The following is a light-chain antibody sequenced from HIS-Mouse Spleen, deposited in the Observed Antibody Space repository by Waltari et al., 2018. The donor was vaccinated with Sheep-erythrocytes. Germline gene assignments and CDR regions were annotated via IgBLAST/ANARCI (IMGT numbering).Light chain of an antibody. J-gene: IGLJ1*01. CDR2: DVS. CDR3: CSYAGSYNHV. CDR1: SRHVGGYNY. V-gene: IGLV2-11*01. Sequence: QSALTQPRSVSGSPGQSVTISCTGPSRHVGGYNYVSWYQQHPGKAPKLMIDDVSKRPSGVPDRFSGSKSGNTASLTISGLQAEDEADYYCCSYAGSYNHVFATGTKVTVL.